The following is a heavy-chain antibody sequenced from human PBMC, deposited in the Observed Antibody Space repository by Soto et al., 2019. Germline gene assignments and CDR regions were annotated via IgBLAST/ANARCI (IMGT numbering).Heavy chain of an antibody. D-gene: IGHD4-17*01. CDR2: IYYSGST. V-gene: IGHV4-59*01. J-gene: IGHJ4*02. CDR3: ARVEDYGDPLLDY. CDR1: GGSISSYY. Sequence: SETLSLTCTVSGGSISSYYWSWIRQPPGKGLEWIGYIYYSGSTNYNPSLKSRVTISVDTSKNQFSLKLSSVTAADTAVYYCARVEDYGDPLLDYWGQGTLVTVSS.